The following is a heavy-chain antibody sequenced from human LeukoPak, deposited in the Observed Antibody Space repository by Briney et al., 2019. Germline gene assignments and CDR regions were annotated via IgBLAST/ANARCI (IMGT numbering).Heavy chain of an antibody. CDR3: ARARVYDSSGYYFGKRATYFDY. D-gene: IGHD3-22*01. CDR1: GGSISSGGYS. J-gene: IGHJ4*02. V-gene: IGHV4-31*03. Sequence: PSETLSLTCTVSGGSISSGGYSWSWIRQHPGKGLEWIGYIYYSGSTYYNPSLKSRVTISVDTSKNQFSLKLSSVTAADTAVYYCARARVYDSSGYYFGKRATYFDYWGQGTLVTVSS. CDR2: IYYSGST.